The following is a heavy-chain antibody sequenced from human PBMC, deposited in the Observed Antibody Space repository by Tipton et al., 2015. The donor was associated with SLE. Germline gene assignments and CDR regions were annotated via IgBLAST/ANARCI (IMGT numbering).Heavy chain of an antibody. J-gene: IGHJ4*02. Sequence: TLSLTCTVSGGSISNYYWSWIRQSPGKGLEWIGYIYYSGHTDYNPSLKSRVTLSVDTSKSQFSFSLRLSSVTAADTAVYYCARTLDALDIWGQGTLVTVSS. CDR3: ARTLDALDI. CDR2: IYYSGHT. V-gene: IGHV4-59*12. CDR1: GGSISNYY. D-gene: IGHD2-15*01.